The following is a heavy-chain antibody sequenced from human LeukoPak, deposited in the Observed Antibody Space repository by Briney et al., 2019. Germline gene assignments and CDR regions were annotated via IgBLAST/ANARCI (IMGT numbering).Heavy chain of an antibody. CDR3: ARHPSYYGSGSYYNPDYMDV. CDR1: GGSISSYY. Sequence: PSETLSLTCTVSGGSISSYYWSWIRQPPGKGLEWIGNIYYSGSTNYNPSLKSRVTISVDTSKNQFSLKLSSVTAADTAVYYCARHPSYYGSGSYYNPDYMDVWGKGTTVTVSS. V-gene: IGHV4-59*01. CDR2: IYYSGST. D-gene: IGHD3-10*01. J-gene: IGHJ6*03.